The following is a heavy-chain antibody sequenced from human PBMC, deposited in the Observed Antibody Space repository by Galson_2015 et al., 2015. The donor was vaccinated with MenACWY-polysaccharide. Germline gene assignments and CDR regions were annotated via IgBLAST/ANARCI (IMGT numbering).Heavy chain of an antibody. CDR2: IYWDDNQ. V-gene: IGHV2-5*02. J-gene: IGHJ5*02. D-gene: IGHD3-16*01. CDR1: GFSLRTAGVA. Sequence: PALVKPTQTLTLTCTFSGFSLRTAGVAVGWIRQPPGKALEWLAVIYWDDNQGYSPSLKNRVTITRDTSKSQVVLTVTNMDPVDTGTYYCAHRRGVAGGFDPWGQGTLVIVSS. CDR3: AHRRGVAGGFDP.